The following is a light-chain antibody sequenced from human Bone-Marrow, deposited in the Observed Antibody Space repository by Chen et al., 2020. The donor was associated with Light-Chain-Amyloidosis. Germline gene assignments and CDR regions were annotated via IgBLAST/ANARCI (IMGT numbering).Light chain of an antibody. V-gene: IGLV3-25*03. Sequence: SYDLTPPPPASAPPGQMSRITCSGDDLPTKYAYWYQQKQGQAPVLVIHRDTERPSGISERFSGSNSGTTATLTISGVQAEDEADYHCQSADSSGTYEVIFGGGTKLTVL. J-gene: IGLJ2*01. CDR2: RDT. CDR1: DLPTKY. CDR3: QSADSSGTYEVI.